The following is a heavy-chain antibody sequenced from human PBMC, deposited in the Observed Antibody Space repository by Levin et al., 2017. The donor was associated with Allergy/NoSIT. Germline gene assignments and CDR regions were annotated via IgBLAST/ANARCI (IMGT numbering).Heavy chain of an antibody. J-gene: IGHJ6*02. CDR3: AKDNKGRNFYYDYGMDV. Sequence: SLKISCAASGFTFDDYAMHWVRQAPGKGLEWVSGISWNSGSIGYADSVKGRFTMSRDNAKNSLYLQMNSLRAEDTALYYCAKDNKGRNFYYDYGMDVWGQGTTVTVSS. V-gene: IGHV3-9*01. CDR2: ISWNSGSI. CDR1: GFTFDDYA.